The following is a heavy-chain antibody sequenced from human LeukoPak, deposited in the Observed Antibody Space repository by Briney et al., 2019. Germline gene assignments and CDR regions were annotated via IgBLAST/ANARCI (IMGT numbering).Heavy chain of an antibody. J-gene: IGHJ4*02. V-gene: IGHV3-66*02. CDR1: GFTVSSNY. CDR2: IYSGGST. Sequence: GGSLRLSCAASGFTVSSNYMSWVRQAPGKGLEWVSVIYSGGSTYYADSVKGRFTMSRDTSKNTLYLQMNSLRAEDTALYYCARERYGSTWGYYFDCWGQGTLVTVSS. CDR3: ARERYGSTWGYYFDC. D-gene: IGHD1-26*01.